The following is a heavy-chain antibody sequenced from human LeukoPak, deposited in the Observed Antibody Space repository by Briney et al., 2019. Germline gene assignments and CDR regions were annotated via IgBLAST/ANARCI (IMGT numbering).Heavy chain of an antibody. CDR3: ARAGAPGIAAADI. V-gene: IGHV4-34*01. CDR2: INHSGST. CDR1: GGSFSGYY. J-gene: IGHJ3*02. D-gene: IGHD6-13*01. Sequence: PSETLSLTCAVYGGSFSGYYWSWIRQPPGKGLEWFGEINHSGSTNYNPSLKSRVTISVDTSKNQFSLKLSSVTAADTAVYYCARAGAPGIAAADIWGQGTMVTVSS.